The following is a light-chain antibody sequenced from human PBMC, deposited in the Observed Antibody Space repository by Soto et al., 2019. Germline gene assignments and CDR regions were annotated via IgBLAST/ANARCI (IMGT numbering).Light chain of an antibody. CDR2: DAS. J-gene: IGKJ1*01. CDR1: LSVSSD. Sequence: EIMMTQCPATLSVSPGDRATFSCWASLSVSSDLTWYQQKLGQAPRLLIYDASTRAPGIPARFSGSGSGTEFTLVISSLQSEDIAVYYCQDYDDWPTWTFGQGTKVDIK. V-gene: IGKV3-15*01. CDR3: QDYDDWPTWT.